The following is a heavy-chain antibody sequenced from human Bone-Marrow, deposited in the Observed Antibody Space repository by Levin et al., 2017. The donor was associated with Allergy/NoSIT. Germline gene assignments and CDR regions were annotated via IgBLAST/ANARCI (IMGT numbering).Heavy chain of an antibody. V-gene: IGHV4-38-2*02. CDR3: ARDRSGQSTNFDY. J-gene: IGHJ4*02. Sequence: TTSETLSLTCAVSGYSISSGYYWGWIRQPPGKGLEWIGIIYHSGSTYCNMSLKSRVTISVDTSKNQFSLKLSSVTAADTAVYYCARDRSGQSTNFDYWGQGTLVTVSS. CDR1: GYSISSGYY. D-gene: IGHD3-22*01. CDR2: IYHSGST.